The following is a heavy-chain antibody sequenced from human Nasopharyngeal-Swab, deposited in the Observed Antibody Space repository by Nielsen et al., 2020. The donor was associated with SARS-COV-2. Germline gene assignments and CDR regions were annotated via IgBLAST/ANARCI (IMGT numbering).Heavy chain of an antibody. Sequence: SETLSLTCTVSGGSISSSNYYWDWIRQPPGKGLEWIGDINYRGTTNYSPSLKSRVTISVDTSENQFSLRLSSVTAADTAVYYCARLKDLQGAFDIWGQGTLVTVS. V-gene: IGHV4-39*07. CDR2: INYRGTT. D-gene: IGHD5-24*01. CDR1: GGSISSSNYY. J-gene: IGHJ3*02. CDR3: ARLKDLQGAFDI.